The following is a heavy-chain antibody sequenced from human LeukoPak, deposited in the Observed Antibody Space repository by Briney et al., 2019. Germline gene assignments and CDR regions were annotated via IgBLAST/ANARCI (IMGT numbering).Heavy chain of an antibody. CDR1: GGSISSNTYY. J-gene: IGHJ4*02. CDR3: ARAQGTMVRGVIADYFDY. Sequence: SETLSLTCTVSGGSISSNTYYWGWIRQPPGKGLEWIGTIYYSGSTYSNPSLKSRVTTSVDTSKNQFSLKLSSVTAADTAVYYCARAQGTMVRGVIADYFDYWGQGTLVTVSS. V-gene: IGHV4-39*07. CDR2: IYYSGST. D-gene: IGHD3-10*01.